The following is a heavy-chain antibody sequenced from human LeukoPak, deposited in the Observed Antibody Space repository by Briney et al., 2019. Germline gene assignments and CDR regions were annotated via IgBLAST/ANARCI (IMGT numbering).Heavy chain of an antibody. CDR2: ISYDGSNK. D-gene: IGHD3-22*01. V-gene: IGHV3-30*04. CDR3: ASLEYSNGYYTWDGDY. J-gene: IGHJ4*02. CDR1: GFTFSSYA. Sequence: GGSLRLSCAASGFTFSSYAMHWVRQAPGKGLEWVAVISYDGSNKYYADSVKGRFTISRDNSKNTLYLQMNSLRAEDTAVYYCASLEYSNGYYTWDGDYWGQGTLVTVSS.